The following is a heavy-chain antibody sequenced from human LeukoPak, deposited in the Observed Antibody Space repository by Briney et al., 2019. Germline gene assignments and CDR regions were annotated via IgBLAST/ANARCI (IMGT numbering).Heavy chain of an antibody. V-gene: IGHV3-7*01. CDR1: GFTFSSYW. D-gene: IGHD3-10*01. J-gene: IGHJ5*02. CDR2: IKQDGSEK. CDR3: ARSPSHGEFDP. Sequence: PGGSLRLSCAASGFTFSSYWMSWVRQAPGKGLEWVANIKQDGSEKYYVDSVKGRFTISRDNAKNSLYLQTNSLRAEDTAVYYCARSPSHGEFDPWGQGTLVTVSS.